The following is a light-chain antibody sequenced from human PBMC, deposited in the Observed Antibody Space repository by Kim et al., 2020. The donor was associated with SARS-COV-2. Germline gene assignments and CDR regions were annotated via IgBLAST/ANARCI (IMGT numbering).Light chain of an antibody. V-gene: IGLV2-8*01. CDR2: EVS. CDR1: SSDVGGYNY. CDR3: SSYAGSNNYV. J-gene: IGLJ1*01. Sequence: ESVTNSCTGTSSDVGGYNYVSWYQQHPGKAPKLMIYEVSKRPSGVPDRFSGSKSGNTASLTVSGLQAEDEADYYCSSYAGSNNYVFGTGTKVTVL.